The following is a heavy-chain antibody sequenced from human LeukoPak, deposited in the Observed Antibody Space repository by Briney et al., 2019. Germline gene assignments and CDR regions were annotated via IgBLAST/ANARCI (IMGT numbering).Heavy chain of an antibody. J-gene: IGHJ6*02. Sequence: KAGGSLRLSCAASGFTFSSYAMSWVRQAPGKGLEWVSAISGSGGSTYYADSVKGRFTISRDNSKNTLYLQMNSLRAEDTAVYYCAKDAFYYYGMDVWGQGTTVTVSS. CDR3: AKDAFYYYGMDV. CDR2: ISGSGGST. V-gene: IGHV3-23*01. CDR1: GFTFSSYA.